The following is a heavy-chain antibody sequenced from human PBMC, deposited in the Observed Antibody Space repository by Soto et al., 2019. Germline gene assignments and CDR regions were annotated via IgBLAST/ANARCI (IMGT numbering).Heavy chain of an antibody. CDR1: GLSFSLYG. CDR2: IWYDGSKK. CDR3: ARSTYTTGYHQGMDV. J-gene: IGHJ6*02. Sequence: GSLSLSCAASGLSFSLYGMHWVRQAPCKGLEWVAVIWYDGSKKYYADSVKGRFTISRDSSKNTLYLKMNSLRAEDTAVYYCARSTYTTGYHQGMDVWGHGPPVTVSS. V-gene: IGHV3-33*01. D-gene: IGHD3-9*01.